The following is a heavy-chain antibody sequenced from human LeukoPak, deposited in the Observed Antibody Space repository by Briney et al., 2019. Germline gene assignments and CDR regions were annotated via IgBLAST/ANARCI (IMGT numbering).Heavy chain of an antibody. CDR1: GYTFTSYG. D-gene: IGHD5-24*01. V-gene: IGHV1-18*01. Sequence: GASVKVSCKASGYTFTSYGISWVRQAPGQGLEWMGWISAYNGNTNYAQKLQGRVTITTDESTSTAYMELSSLRSEDTAVYYCARSALLDGRDGYNYAPFDYWGQGTLVTVSS. CDR3: ARSALLDGRDGYNYAPFDY. J-gene: IGHJ4*02. CDR2: ISAYNGNT.